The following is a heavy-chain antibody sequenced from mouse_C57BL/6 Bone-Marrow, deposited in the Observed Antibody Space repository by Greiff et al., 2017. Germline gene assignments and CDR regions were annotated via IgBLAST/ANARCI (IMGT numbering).Heavy chain of an antibody. CDR1: GYTFTSYD. V-gene: IGHV1-85*01. D-gene: IGHD1-1*01. Sequence: QVQLQQSGPELVKPGASVKLSCKASGYTFTSYDINWVKQRPGQGLEWIGWLYPRDGSTKYNEKFKGKATLTVAPSSSTAYMELHSLTSEDSAVYFCARLEFDGSSGDWYFDVWGRGTTVTVSS. CDR2: LYPRDGST. CDR3: ARLEFDGSSGDWYFDV. J-gene: IGHJ1*03.